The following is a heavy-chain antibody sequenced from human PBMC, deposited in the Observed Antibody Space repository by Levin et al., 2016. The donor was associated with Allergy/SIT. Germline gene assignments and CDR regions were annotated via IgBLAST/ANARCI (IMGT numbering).Heavy chain of an antibody. V-gene: IGHV1-2*04. CDR2: INPNSGGT. Sequence: WVRQAPGQGLEWMGWINPNSGGTNYAQKFQGWVTMTRDTSISTAYMELSRLRSDDTAVYYCARSTVTAHFDYWGQGTLVTVSS. J-gene: IGHJ4*02. CDR3: ARSTVTAHFDY. D-gene: IGHD2-21*02.